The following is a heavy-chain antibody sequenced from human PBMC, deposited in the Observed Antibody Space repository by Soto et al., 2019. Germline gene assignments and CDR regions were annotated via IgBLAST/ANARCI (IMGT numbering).Heavy chain of an antibody. J-gene: IGHJ6*02. CDR1: GYTFTSYG. CDR3: ARDRVVPAAILYYYYGMDV. D-gene: IGHD2-2*01. V-gene: IGHV1-18*01. CDR2: ISAYNGNT. Sequence: ASVKVSCKASGYTFTSYGISWVRQAPGQGLEWMGWISAYNGNTNYAQKLQGRVTMTTDTSTSTAYMELGSLRSDDTAVYYCARDRVVPAAILYYYYGMDVWGQGTTVTVSS.